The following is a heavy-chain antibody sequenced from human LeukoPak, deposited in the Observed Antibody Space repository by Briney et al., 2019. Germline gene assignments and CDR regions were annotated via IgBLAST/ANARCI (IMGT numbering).Heavy chain of an antibody. J-gene: IGHJ4*02. V-gene: IGHV3-11*01. CDR2: ISSSVSTK. D-gene: IGHD3-10*01. CDR1: GFTFSDYY. CDR3: ARDGHAYGRGSPHY. Sequence: GGSLRLSCAASGFTFSDYYMSWIRQAPGKGLEWVSYISSSVSTKYYADSVKGRFTISRVNAKNSYLQINSLRAQDTAVYYCARDGHAYGRGSPHYWGQGTLVTVSS.